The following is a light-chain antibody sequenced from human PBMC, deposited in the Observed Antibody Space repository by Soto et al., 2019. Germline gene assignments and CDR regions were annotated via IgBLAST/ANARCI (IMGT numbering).Light chain of an antibody. Sequence: DVQMTQSPSTLSASVGDRVSITCRASQGINIWLAWYQQKPGRAPKPLIHKASTLESGVPSRFSGSGSGTEFTLTISSLQPDDFATYYCQQYNVYWTFGQGTKVDIK. CDR3: QQYNVYWT. CDR2: KAS. J-gene: IGKJ1*01. V-gene: IGKV1-5*03. CDR1: QGINIW.